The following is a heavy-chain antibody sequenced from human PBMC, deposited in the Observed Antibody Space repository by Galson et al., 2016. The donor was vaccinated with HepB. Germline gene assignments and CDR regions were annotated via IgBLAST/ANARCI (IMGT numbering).Heavy chain of an antibody. CDR1: DFSVTTRGVR. Sequence: PALVKPTQTLTLTCTFSDFSVTTRGVRVNWIRQPPGKALEWLARIDWDGDKFYSTSLRTRLTISKDTSKNQVVLAMTNVDPVDTATYYCARAYCSDGSCYNAFDSWGQGTLVTVSS. D-gene: IGHD2-15*01. CDR3: ARAYCSDGSCYNAFDS. CDR2: IDWDGDK. V-gene: IGHV2-70*04. J-gene: IGHJ4*02.